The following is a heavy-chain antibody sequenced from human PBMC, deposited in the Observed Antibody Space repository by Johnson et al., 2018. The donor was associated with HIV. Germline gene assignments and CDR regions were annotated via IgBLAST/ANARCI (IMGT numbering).Heavy chain of an antibody. CDR3: AKDRGTAMDNDAFDI. V-gene: IGHV3-33*06. CDR2: IWYDGSNK. J-gene: IGHJ3*02. CDR1: GFTFSSYG. Sequence: QVQLVESGGGVVQPGGSLRLSCAASGFTFSSYGMHWVRQAPGKGLEWVAVIWYDGSNKYYADSVKGRFTISRDNSKNTLYLQMRSLRAEDTAVYYCAKDRGTAMDNDAFDIWGQGTMVTVSS. D-gene: IGHD5-18*01.